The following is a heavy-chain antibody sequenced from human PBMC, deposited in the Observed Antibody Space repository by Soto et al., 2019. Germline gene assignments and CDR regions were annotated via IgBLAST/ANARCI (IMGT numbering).Heavy chain of an antibody. D-gene: IGHD6-19*01. CDR2: IHYSGSA. CDR3: ARHRSSGWYEPIDY. Sequence: QVQLQESGPGLVKPSETLSLTCIASGGSISGYYWSWIRQPPGKGLEYIGYIHYSGSATYNSSLKSRVTISVDTSRNKFSLKLISVTAADTAVYYCARHRSSGWYEPIDYWGRGTLVTVSS. J-gene: IGHJ4*02. CDR1: GGSISGYY. V-gene: IGHV4-59*08.